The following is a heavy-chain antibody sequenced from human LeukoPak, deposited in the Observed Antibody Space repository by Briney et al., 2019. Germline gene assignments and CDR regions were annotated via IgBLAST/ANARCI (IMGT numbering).Heavy chain of an antibody. CDR1: GYSFTSYG. CDR3: ARVITMVRGVILPVSGFDY. D-gene: IGHD3-10*01. CDR2: INTYNGNT. V-gene: IGHV1-18*01. Sequence: RASVKVSCKASGYSFTSYGISWVRQAPGQGLEWMGWINTYNGNTNYAQNVQGRVTMTTDTATSTAYMELRSLRSDDTAVYFCARVITMVRGVILPVSGFDYWGQGTLVTVSS. J-gene: IGHJ4*02.